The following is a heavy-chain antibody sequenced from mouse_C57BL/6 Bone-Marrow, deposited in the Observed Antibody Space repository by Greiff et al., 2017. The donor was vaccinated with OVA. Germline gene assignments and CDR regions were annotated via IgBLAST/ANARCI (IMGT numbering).Heavy chain of an antibody. CDR2: INPNNGGT. V-gene: IGHV1-18*01. Sequence: VQLQQSGPELVKPGASVKIPCKASGYTFTVYNMDWVKQSHGKSLEWIGDINPNNGGTIYNQKFKGKATLTVDKSSSTAYMELRSLTSEDTAVYYCAREDYYSNYNAMDYWGQGTSVTVSS. D-gene: IGHD2-5*01. CDR3: AREDYYSNYNAMDY. CDR1: GYTFTVYN. J-gene: IGHJ4*01.